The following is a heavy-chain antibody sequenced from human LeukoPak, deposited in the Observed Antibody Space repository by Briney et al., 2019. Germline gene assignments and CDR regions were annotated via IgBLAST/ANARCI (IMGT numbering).Heavy chain of an antibody. CDR3: VGGDY. CDR1: GFTVSSYS. V-gene: IGHV3-48*04. Sequence: PGGSLRLSCEASGFTVSSYSMNWVRQAPGKGLEWLSYISSGSLTIHYADSVKGRFTTSRDNAKNSLYLQMNSLRAEDTAVYYCVGGDYWGQGTLVTVSS. J-gene: IGHJ4*02. CDR2: ISSGSLTI.